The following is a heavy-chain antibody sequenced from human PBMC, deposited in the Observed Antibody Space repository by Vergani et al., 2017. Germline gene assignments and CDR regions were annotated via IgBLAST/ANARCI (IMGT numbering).Heavy chain of an antibody. D-gene: IGHD6-13*01. V-gene: IGHV4-39*01. J-gene: IGHJ4*02. CDR2: IYYSGST. CDR1: GGSISSSSYY. CDR3: ARASIAAAGGDFDY. Sequence: QLQLQESGPGLVKPSETLSLTCTVSGGSISSSSYYWGWIRQPPGKGLEWIGSIYYSGSTYYNPSLKSRVTISVDTSKNQFSLKLSCVTAADTAVYYGARASIAAAGGDFDYWGQGTLVTVSS.